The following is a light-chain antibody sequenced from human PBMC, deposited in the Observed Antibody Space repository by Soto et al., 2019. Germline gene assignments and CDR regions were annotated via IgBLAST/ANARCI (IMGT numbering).Light chain of an antibody. CDR2: GAS. CDR1: QSVSTTY. CDR3: QQYNNWPPTWT. V-gene: IGKV3-15*01. J-gene: IGKJ1*01. Sequence: EIVMTQSPATLSLSPGETATLSCRASQSVSTTYLAWYQQKPGQAPRLLIYGASTRATGIPARFSGSGSGTEFTLTISSLQSEDFAVYYCQQYNNWPPTWTSGQGTKVELK.